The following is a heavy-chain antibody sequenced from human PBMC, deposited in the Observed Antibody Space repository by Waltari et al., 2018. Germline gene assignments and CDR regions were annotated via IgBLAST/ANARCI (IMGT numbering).Heavy chain of an antibody. V-gene: IGHV4-4*07. J-gene: IGHJ4*02. CDR2: IYTSGST. D-gene: IGHD2-2*01. Sequence: QVQLQESGPGLVKPSETLSLTCTVSGGSISSYYWSWIRQPAGKGLEWIGRIYTSGSTTYNPSLKSRVTMSVDTSKNQFSLKLSSVTAADTAVYYCAREGTYCSSTSCYPIDYWGQGTLVTVSS. CDR3: AREGTYCSSTSCYPIDY. CDR1: GGSISSYY.